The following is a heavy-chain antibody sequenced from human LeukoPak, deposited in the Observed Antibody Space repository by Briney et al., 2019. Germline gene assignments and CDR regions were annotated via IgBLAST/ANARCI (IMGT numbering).Heavy chain of an antibody. Sequence: PSETLSLTCTVSGGSISSYYWSWIRQPPGKGLEWMGYIHSSGTTNYSPSLKSRITMSLDTSKNQFSLRLTSVTAADTAMYFCARGGFYGHPFEFGGQGILVIVSA. CDR3: ARGGFYGHPFEF. V-gene: IGHV4-59*01. CDR1: GGSISSYY. CDR2: IHSSGTT. D-gene: IGHD3-10*01. J-gene: IGHJ4*02.